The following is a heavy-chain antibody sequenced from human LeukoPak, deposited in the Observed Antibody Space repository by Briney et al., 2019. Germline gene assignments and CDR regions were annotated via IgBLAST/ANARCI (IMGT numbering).Heavy chain of an antibody. V-gene: IGHV3-30*03. D-gene: IGHD4-17*01. CDR1: GFTFSSYS. J-gene: IGHJ4*02. Sequence: GGSLRLSWAASGFTFSSYSMNWVRQAPGKGLEWVAVISYDGSNKYYADSVKGRFTISRDNSKNTLYLQMNSLRAEDTAVYYCARDTKTVTTCYYWGQGTLVTVSS. CDR3: ARDTKTVTTCYY. CDR2: ISYDGSNK.